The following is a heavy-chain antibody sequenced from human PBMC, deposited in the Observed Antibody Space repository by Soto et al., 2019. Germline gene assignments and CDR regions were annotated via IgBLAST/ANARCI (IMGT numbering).Heavy chain of an antibody. Sequence: LRLSCAASGFTFSSYAMSWVRQAPGKGLEWVSAISGSGGSTYYADSVKGRFTISRDNSKNTLYLQMNSLRAEDTAVYYCAKGPDVRGYGLPRGFYWGQGTLVTVSS. V-gene: IGHV3-23*01. D-gene: IGHD5-18*01. CDR2: ISGSGGST. CDR1: GFTFSSYA. CDR3: AKGPDVRGYGLPRGFY. J-gene: IGHJ4*02.